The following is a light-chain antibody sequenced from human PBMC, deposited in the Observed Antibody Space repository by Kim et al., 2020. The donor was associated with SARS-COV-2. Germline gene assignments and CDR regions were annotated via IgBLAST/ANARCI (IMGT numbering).Light chain of an antibody. CDR2: DAS. V-gene: IGKV1-5*01. CDR1: QSISSW. CDR3: QQYNSYSST. J-gene: IGKJ1*01. Sequence: ASVGDRVTITCRDSQSISSWLAWYQQKPGKAPKLLIYDASSLESGVPSRFSGSGSGTEFTLTISSLQPDDFATYYCQQYNSYSSTFGQGTKVDIK.